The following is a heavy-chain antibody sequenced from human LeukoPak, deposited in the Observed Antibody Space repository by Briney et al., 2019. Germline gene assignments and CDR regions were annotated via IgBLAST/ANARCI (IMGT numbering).Heavy chain of an antibody. CDR1: GDSISSYY. CDR2: IYYSGST. J-gene: IGHJ1*01. CDR3: ARVAAGIGFFQH. D-gene: IGHD6-13*01. Sequence: SETLSLTCTVSGDSISSYYWSWIRQPPGKGLEWIGYIYYSGSTNYNPSLKSRVTISVDTSKNQFSLKLSSVTAADTAVYYCARVAAGIGFFQHWGQGTLVTVSS. V-gene: IGHV4-59*01.